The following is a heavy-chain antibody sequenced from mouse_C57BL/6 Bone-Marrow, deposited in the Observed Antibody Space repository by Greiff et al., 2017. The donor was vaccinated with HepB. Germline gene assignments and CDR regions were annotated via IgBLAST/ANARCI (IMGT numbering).Heavy chain of an antibody. J-gene: IGHJ4*01. V-gene: IGHV2-6-1*01. CDR2: IWSDGST. CDR1: GFSLTSYG. Sequence: VQLQESGPGLVAPSQSLSITCTVSGFSLTSYGVHWVRQPPGKGLEWLVVIWSDGSTTYNSALKSRLSISKDNSKSQVFLKMNSLQTDDTAMYYCARHNVYFYYAMDYWGQGTSVTVSS. D-gene: IGHD1-1*01. CDR3: ARHNVYFYYAMDY.